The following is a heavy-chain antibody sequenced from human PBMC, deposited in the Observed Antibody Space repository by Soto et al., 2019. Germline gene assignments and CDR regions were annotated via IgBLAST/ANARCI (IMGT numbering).Heavy chain of an antibody. Sequence: PGESLKISCKDSGYCFTSYWIAWVRQMPGKGLEWMGIIYPGDSDTRHSPSFQGQVTISADKSISTAYLQWSSLKASDTAMYYCAVGSSSSTRGNYFDYWGQGTLVTVSS. CDR3: AVGSSSSTRGNYFDY. J-gene: IGHJ4*02. CDR1: GYCFTSYW. D-gene: IGHD2-2*01. V-gene: IGHV5-51*01. CDR2: IYPGDSDT.